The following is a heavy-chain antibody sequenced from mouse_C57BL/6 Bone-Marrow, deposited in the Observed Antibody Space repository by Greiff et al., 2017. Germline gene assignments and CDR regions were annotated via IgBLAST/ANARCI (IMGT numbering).Heavy chain of an antibody. CDR1: GFTFSNYW. Sequence: EVQGVESGGGLVQPGGSMKLSCVASGFTFSNYWMNWVRQSPEKGLEWVAQIRLKSDNYATHYAESVKGRFTISRDDSKSSVYLQMNNLRAEDTGIYYCTRDVRFAYWGQGTLVTVSA. CDR2: IRLKSDNYAT. J-gene: IGHJ3*01. V-gene: IGHV6-3*01. D-gene: IGHD3-3*01. CDR3: TRDVRFAY.